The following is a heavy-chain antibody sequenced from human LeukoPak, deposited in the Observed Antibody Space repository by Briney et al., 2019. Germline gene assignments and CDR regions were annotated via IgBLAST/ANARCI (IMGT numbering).Heavy chain of an antibody. Sequence: PGGSLRLSCVASGFTFSYSWMIWVRQAPGKGLEWVANINQPGSQKYHVDSVKGRFTISRDNARNPLFLQMNSLTADDTAVYYCARGLGKGSSDYWGQGTLVTVSS. J-gene: IGHJ4*02. V-gene: IGHV3-7*03. CDR3: ARGLGKGSSDY. CDR1: GFTFSYSW. CDR2: INQPGSQK. D-gene: IGHD6-6*01.